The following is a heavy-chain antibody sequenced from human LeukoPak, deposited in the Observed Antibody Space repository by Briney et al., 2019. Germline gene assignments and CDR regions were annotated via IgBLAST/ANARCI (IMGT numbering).Heavy chain of an antibody. CDR2: IYPGDSDA. D-gene: IGHD3-16*02. CDR3: AREDYGYVWGSYRYTGLDY. J-gene: IGHJ4*02. Sequence: GESLKISCKGSGYNFATSWIAWVRQMPGKGLECMGIIYPGDSDARYSPSFQGQVTISADTSINTAFLQWSSLKASDTAMYYCAREDYGYVWGSYRYTGLDYWGQGTLVTVSS. CDR1: GYNFATSW. V-gene: IGHV5-51*01.